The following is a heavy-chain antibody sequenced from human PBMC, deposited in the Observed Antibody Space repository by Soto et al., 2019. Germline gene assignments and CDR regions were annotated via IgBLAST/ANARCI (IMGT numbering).Heavy chain of an antibody. D-gene: IGHD3-9*01. CDR1: ADSFSKYY. V-gene: IGHV4-59*01. Sequence: LSLTCTVSADSFSKYYWTWIRQPPGRGLEWIGYIYFNGNTNYNPSLKGRVTISIDTSKKQFSLKLSSVTAADTAVYYCARTDTVGYFAYF. J-gene: IGHJ4*01. CDR2: IYFNGNT. CDR3: ARTDTVGYFAYF.